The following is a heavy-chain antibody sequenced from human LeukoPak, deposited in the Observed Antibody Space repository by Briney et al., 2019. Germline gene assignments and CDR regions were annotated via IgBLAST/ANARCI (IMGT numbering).Heavy chain of an antibody. CDR2: ISYDGSNK. CDR1: GFTFSSYG. V-gene: IGHV3-30*18. Sequence: GGFLRLSCAASGFTFSSYGMHWVRQAPGKGLEWVAVISYDGSNKYYADSVKGRFTISRDNSKNTLYLQMNSLRAEDTAVYYCAKEPRGITMVRGVIILSVSYFDYWGQGTLVTVTS. CDR3: AKEPRGITMVRGVIILSVSYFDY. D-gene: IGHD3-10*01. J-gene: IGHJ4*02.